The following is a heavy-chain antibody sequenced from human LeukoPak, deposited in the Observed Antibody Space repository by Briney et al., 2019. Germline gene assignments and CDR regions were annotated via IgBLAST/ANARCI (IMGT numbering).Heavy chain of an antibody. J-gene: IGHJ3*02. D-gene: IGHD1-26*01. CDR2: ISAYNGNT. V-gene: IGHV1-18*01. CDR1: GYTFTSYG. CDR3: ARVVGATNAFDI. Sequence: ASVKVSCKASGYTFTSYGINWVRQAPGQGLEWMGWISAYNGNTNYAQRLQGRVTMTTDTSTSTAYMELRSLRSDDTAVYYCARVVGATNAFDIWGQGTMVTVSS.